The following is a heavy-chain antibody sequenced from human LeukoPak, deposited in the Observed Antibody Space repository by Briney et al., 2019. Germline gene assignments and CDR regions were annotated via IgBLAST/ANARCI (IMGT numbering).Heavy chain of an antibody. J-gene: IGHJ4*02. CDR1: GFTFSSYE. CDR3: ARDYTGGWNDY. D-gene: IGHD7-27*01. V-gene: IGHV3-48*03. Sequence: PGGSLGLSCAASGFTFSSYEMNWVRQAPGKGLEWVSYISSSGSTIYYADSVKGRFTISRDNAKKSLYLQMNSLRAEDTAVYYCARDYTGGWNDYWGQGIRVTVSS. CDR2: ISSSGSTI.